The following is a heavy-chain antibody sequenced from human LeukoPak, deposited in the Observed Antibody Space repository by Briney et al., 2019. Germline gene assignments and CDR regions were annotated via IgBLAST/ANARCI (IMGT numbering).Heavy chain of an antibody. D-gene: IGHD3-10*01. Sequence: ASVKVSCKASGYTFTSYGISWVRQAPGQGLEWMGWISPYNGNTNYAPKLQGRVTMTRDTAISTAYMELSRLRSDNTAVYYCARSKGRWFGDPPQFWGQGTLVTVSS. V-gene: IGHV1-18*01. J-gene: IGHJ4*02. CDR3: ARSKGRWFGDPPQF. CDR1: GYTFTSYG. CDR2: ISPYNGNT.